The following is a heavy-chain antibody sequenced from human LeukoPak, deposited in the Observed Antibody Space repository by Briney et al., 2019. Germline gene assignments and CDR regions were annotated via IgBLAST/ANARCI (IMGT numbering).Heavy chain of an antibody. Sequence: GGSLRLSCAVSGLTFSSSWMDWVRQAPGKGLEWVASINPEGSEKYSADSVKGRFTISRDNAKNLLYLQMDSLRVEDTAFYYCARDLAYSRLDYWGQGMLVTVSS. J-gene: IGHJ4*02. CDR2: INPEGSEK. CDR1: GLTFSSSW. D-gene: IGHD5-18*01. CDR3: ARDLAYSRLDY. V-gene: IGHV3-7*01.